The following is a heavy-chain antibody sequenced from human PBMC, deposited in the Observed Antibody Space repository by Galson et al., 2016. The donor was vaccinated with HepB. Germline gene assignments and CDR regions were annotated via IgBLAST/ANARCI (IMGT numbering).Heavy chain of an antibody. D-gene: IGHD6-13*01. J-gene: IGHJ4*02. CDR1: GLSLDTTGVG. Sequence: PALVKPPQTLTLTCTFSGLSLDTTGVGVGWIRQPPGKALEWLALIFWDDDKRYSPSLKSRVTITKDASKNQVVLTMTNMDPVDTATYYCAPRVATGNFDSWGQGTLVTFPA. V-gene: IGHV2-5*02. CDR2: IFWDDDK. CDR3: APRVATGNFDS.